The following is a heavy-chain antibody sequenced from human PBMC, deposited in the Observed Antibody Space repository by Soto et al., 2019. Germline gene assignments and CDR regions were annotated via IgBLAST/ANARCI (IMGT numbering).Heavy chain of an antibody. Sequence: QVQLQESGPGLVKPSETLSLTCTVPGGSVSIGTYYWSWIRQPPGKGLEWIGFIHYSGSTNYNPSLKSRVTRSVDTAKNQFSLKLTSVNAADPAVYYCTRGGDAYKNGHWGQGTLVTVSS. D-gene: IGHD2-21*01. CDR1: GGSVSIGTYY. J-gene: IGHJ4*02. V-gene: IGHV4-61*01. CDR3: TRGGDAYKNGH. CDR2: IHYSGST.